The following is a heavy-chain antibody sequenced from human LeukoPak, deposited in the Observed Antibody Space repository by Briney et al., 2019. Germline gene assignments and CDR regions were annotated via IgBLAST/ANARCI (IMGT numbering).Heavy chain of an antibody. CDR2: IYYSGST. CDR1: GGSISSYY. D-gene: IGHD2-8*02. CDR3: AGHHPRNTVDF. J-gene: IGHJ4*02. Sequence: SSETLSLACTVSGGSISSYYWNWIRQPPGKGLEWIGSIYYSGSTNYNPSLKSRVTISLDTSKNQFSLKLSSVTAADTAVYYCAGHHPRNTVDFWGQGTLVTISS. V-gene: IGHV4-59*08.